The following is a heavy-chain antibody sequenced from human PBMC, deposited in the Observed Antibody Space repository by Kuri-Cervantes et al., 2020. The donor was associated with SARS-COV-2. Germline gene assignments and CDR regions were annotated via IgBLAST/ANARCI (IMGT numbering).Heavy chain of an antibody. J-gene: IGHJ4*02. Sequence: GESLKISCAASGFTFGSYWMHWVRQAPGKGLEWVGRVRGKANNYATAYAASVKGRFTISRDDSKNMAYLQMNSLKTEDTAVYYCTTLIDYWGQGALVTVSS. V-gene: IGHV3-73*01. CDR2: VRGKANNYAT. CDR1: GFTFGSYW. CDR3: TTLIDY.